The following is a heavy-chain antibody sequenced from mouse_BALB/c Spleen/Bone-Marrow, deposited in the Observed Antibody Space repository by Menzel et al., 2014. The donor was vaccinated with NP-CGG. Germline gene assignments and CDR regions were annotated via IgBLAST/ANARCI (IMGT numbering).Heavy chain of an antibody. CDR2: IYPGDGDT. D-gene: IGHD2-3*01. Sequence: VQLQQSGPELVKPGASVKISCKASGYAFSTSWMNWVKQRPGQGLEWIGRIYPGDGDTNYNGKFKGKATLTADKSSSTAYTQLSSLTSVDSAVYFCARSDGYRAMDYWGQGTSVTVSS. CDR1: GYAFSTSW. V-gene: IGHV1-82*01. J-gene: IGHJ4*01. CDR3: ARSDGYRAMDY.